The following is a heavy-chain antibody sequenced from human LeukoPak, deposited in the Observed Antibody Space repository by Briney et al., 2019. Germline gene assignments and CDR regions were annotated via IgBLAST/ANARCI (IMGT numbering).Heavy chain of an antibody. CDR3: ARGRGSSGWYGGFDY. CDR2: SNHSGST. V-gene: IGHV4-34*01. J-gene: IGHJ4*02. CDR1: GGAFSGYY. Sequence: PSETLSLTCAVYGGAFSGYYWSWIRHPPGKGLEWLGESNHSGSTNYNPSLKSRVTRSVDTSKNQFSLKLSSVTAADTAVYYCARGRGSSGWYGGFDYWGQGTLVTVSS. D-gene: IGHD6-19*01.